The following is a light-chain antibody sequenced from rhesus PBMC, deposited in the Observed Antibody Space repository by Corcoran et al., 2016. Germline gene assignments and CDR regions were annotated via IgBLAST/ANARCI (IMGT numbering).Light chain of an antibody. J-gene: IGLJ1*01. CDR3: QVWDRDTYI. Sequence: SYGLTKTPSVSAASGETARITRGGGHIGSRYVHWYQQKPPQAPVQVIYADNKRPSGIPERFSGSNSWHTATLTISGVEAGDGADYFCQVWDRDTYIFGVGTRLSVL. CDR2: ADN. V-gene: IGLV3-25*01. CDR1: HIGSRY.